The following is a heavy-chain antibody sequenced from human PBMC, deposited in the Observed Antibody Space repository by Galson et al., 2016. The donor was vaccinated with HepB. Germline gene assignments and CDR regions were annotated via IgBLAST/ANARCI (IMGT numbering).Heavy chain of an antibody. J-gene: IGHJ4*02. V-gene: IGHV3-30-3*01. CDR3: ARATGDWIAAKYYFDY. Sequence: SLRLSCAASGFTFSNHAIHWVRQAPGEGLQWVAVISFDGSNKYYGDSVKGRVSTSKDNSKNTVFLQMDSLRAEDTAVYYCARATGDWIAAKYYFDYWGQGTVVTVSS. D-gene: IGHD6-25*01. CDR2: ISFDGSNK. CDR1: GFTFSNHA.